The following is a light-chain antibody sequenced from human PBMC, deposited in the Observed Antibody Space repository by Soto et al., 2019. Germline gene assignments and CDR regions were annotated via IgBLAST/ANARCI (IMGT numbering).Light chain of an antibody. CDR3: CSYEGSYTLV. CDR1: SSDVGGYNY. Sequence: QSVLTQPRSVSVSPGQSVTISCTGTSSDVGGYNYVSWYQQHPGKAPKLMIYDVNKRPSGVPDRFSGSKSGNTASLTISGLQAEDEADYYCCSYEGSYTLVFGTGPKVTVL. V-gene: IGLV2-11*01. J-gene: IGLJ1*01. CDR2: DVN.